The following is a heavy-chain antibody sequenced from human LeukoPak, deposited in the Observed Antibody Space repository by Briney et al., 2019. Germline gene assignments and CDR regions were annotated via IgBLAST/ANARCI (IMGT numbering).Heavy chain of an antibody. V-gene: IGHV3-11*01. J-gene: IGHJ4*02. CDR1: GFSFSAYY. CDR3: ASDIVATSGDF. Sequence: GGSLRLSCAASGFSFSAYYMSWIRQAPGKGLEWVAYITSSGDDIYYADSVKGRFTIFRDNAKNALFLQMNSLRVEDTATYYCASDIVATSGDFWGQGTLVSVSS. CDR2: ITSSGDDI. D-gene: IGHD5-12*01.